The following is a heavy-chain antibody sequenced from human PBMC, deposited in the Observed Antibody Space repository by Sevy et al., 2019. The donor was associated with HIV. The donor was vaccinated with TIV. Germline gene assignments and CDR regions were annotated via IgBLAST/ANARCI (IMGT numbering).Heavy chain of an antibody. D-gene: IGHD4-17*01. CDR1: GFTFSSYG. V-gene: IGHV3-33*01. CDR3: ARDLEFYDYGAYGPAFMPDY. Sequence: GGSLRLTCAASGFTFSSYGMHWVRRAPGKGLEWVAVLWFDGSNTDYADSVKGRFTISRDIAKNTLHLQMNSLRAEDTAVYYCARDLEFYDYGAYGPAFMPDYWGQGTLVTVSS. CDR2: LWFDGSNT. J-gene: IGHJ4*02.